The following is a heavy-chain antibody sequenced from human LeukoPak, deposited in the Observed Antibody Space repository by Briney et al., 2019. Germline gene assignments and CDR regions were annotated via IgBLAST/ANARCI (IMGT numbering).Heavy chain of an antibody. CDR3: AKDLNWYYYDSSGYPEHYFDY. CDR2: ISGSGGST. Sequence: GGSLRLSCAASGFTFSSYAMSWVRQAPGKWLEWVSAISGSGGSTYYADSVKGRFTISIDNSKNTLYLQMNSLRAEDTAVYYCAKDLNWYYYDSSGYPEHYFDYWGQGTLVTVSS. J-gene: IGHJ4*02. D-gene: IGHD3-22*01. CDR1: GFTFSSYA. V-gene: IGHV3-23*01.